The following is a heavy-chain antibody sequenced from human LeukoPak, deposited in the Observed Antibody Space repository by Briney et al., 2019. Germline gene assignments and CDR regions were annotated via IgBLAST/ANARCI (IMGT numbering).Heavy chain of an antibody. CDR1: GFTFSSYG. CDR2: IWYDGSSK. D-gene: IGHD2-2*01. CDR3: ARENCSSTSCYDDYYYGMDV. Sequence: PGRSLRLSCAASGFTFSSYGMHWVRQAPGKGLEWVAVIWYDGSSKYYADSVKGRFTISRDNSKNTLYLQMNSLRAEDTAVYYCARENCSSTSCYDDYYYGMDVWGQGTTVTVSS. V-gene: IGHV3-33*01. J-gene: IGHJ6*02.